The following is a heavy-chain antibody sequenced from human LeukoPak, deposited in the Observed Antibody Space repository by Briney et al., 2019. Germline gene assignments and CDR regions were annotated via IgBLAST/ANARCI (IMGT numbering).Heavy chain of an antibody. D-gene: IGHD3-10*01. Sequence: SVKVSCKASAGTFSSYAISWVRQAPGQGLEWMGGIIPIFGTANYAQKFQGRVTITTDESTSTAYMELSSLRSEDTAVYYCAKEGHFNGSGSYYGYWGQGTLVTVSS. CDR3: AKEGHFNGSGSYYGY. CDR1: AGTFSSYA. V-gene: IGHV1-69*05. CDR2: IIPIFGTA. J-gene: IGHJ4*02.